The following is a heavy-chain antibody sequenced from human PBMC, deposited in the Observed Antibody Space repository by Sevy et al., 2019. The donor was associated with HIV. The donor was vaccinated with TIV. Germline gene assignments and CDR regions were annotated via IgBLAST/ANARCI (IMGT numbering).Heavy chain of an antibody. CDR1: GGSISSYY. J-gene: IGHJ2*01. Sequence: SETLSLTCTVSGGSISSYYWSWIRQPPGKGLEWIGYIYYSGSTNYNPSLKSRVTISVDTSKNQFSLKLSSLTAADTAVYYSARVGGRGYCSGGSCPENPQKHWYFDLWGRGTLVTVSS. V-gene: IGHV4-59*01. CDR2: IYYSGST. CDR3: ARVGGRGYCSGGSCPENPQKHWYFDL. D-gene: IGHD2-15*01.